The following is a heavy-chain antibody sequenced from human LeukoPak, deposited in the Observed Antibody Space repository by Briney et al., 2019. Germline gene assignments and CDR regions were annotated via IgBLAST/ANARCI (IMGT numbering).Heavy chain of an antibody. V-gene: IGHV3-64D*09. CDR1: GFTFSSYA. D-gene: IGHD1-1*01. CDR2: ISSNGGST. Sequence: GGSLRLSCSASGFTFSSYAMHWVRQAPGKGLEYVSAISSNGGSTFYADSVKGRFTISRDNSKNTLYLQMSSLRAEDTAVYYCVKITSVTGGDCWGQGTRLTVSS. J-gene: IGHJ4*02. CDR3: VKITSVTGGDC.